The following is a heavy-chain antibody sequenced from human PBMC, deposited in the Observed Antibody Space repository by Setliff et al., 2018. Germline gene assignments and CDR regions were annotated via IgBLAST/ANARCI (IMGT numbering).Heavy chain of an antibody. V-gene: IGHV1-3*01. CDR3: ARDFGSHFFDY. J-gene: IGHJ4*02. CDR1: GYTFTSYA. Sequence: ASVKVSCKASGYTFTSYAMHWVRQAPGQRLEWMGWINAGNGNTKYSQKVQGRVTITRDTSASTAYMELSSLRSEDTAVYYCARDFGSHFFDYWGQGTLVTVSS. D-gene: IGHD3-16*01. CDR2: INAGNGNT.